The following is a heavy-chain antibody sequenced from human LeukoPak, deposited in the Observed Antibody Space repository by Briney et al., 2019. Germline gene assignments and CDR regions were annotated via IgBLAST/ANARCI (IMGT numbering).Heavy chain of an antibody. CDR1: GFTFSSYE. V-gene: IGHV3-48*03. CDR3: AGDPPYDILTGLMWDY. J-gene: IGHJ4*02. CDR2: ISSSGSTI. Sequence: PGGSLRLSCAASGFTFSSYEMNWVRQAPGKGLEGVSYISSSGSTIYYADSVKGRFTISRDNAKNSLYLQMNSLRAEDTTVYYCAGDPPYDILTGLMWDYWGQGTLVTVSS. D-gene: IGHD3-9*01.